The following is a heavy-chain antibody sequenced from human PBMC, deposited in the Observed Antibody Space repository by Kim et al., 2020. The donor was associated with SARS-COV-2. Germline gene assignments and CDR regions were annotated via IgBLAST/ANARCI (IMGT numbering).Heavy chain of an antibody. J-gene: IGHJ2*01. D-gene: IGHD2-15*01. Sequence: ADAVKVRFTISRDNTKNTLYLQMNSRRAEDTAVYYCAKKRGGASTSWSFDLWGRGTLVTVSS. CDR3: AKKRGGASTSWSFDL. V-gene: IGHV3-23*01.